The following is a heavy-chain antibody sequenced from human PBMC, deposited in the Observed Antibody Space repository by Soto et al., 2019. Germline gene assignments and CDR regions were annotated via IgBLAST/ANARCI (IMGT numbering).Heavy chain of an antibody. Sequence: GGSLRLACAASGFTFSSDSINWVRQAPGKGLEWVSYISSSGSSMYYADSVKGRFTISRDNAKNSLYLQMNSLRDEDTAVYYCARDYLWAIDYWGQGTLVTVSS. J-gene: IGHJ4*02. D-gene: IGHD3-10*01. CDR3: ARDYLWAIDY. CDR2: ISSSGSSM. V-gene: IGHV3-48*02. CDR1: GFTFSSDS.